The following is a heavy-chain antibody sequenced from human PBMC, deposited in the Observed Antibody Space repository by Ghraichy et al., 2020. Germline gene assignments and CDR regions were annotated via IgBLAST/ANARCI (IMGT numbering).Heavy chain of an antibody. CDR3: ARDWQDPAAGDYYYYGMDV. CDR1: GFTFSSYS. J-gene: IGHJ6*02. Sequence: GGSLRLSCAASGFTFSSYSMNWVRQAPGKGLEWVSSISSSSSYIYYADSVKGRFTISRDNAKNSLYLQMNSLRAEDTAVYYCARDWQDPAAGDYYYYGMDVWGQGTTVTVSS. V-gene: IGHV3-21*01. CDR2: ISSSSSYI. D-gene: IGHD6-13*01.